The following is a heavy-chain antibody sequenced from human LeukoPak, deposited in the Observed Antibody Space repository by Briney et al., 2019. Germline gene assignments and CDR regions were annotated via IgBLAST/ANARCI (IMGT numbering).Heavy chain of an antibody. D-gene: IGHD1-14*01. J-gene: IGHJ3*02. V-gene: IGHV3-15*05. Sequence: PGGSLRLSCEGSGITFSTAWMSWVRQAPGKGLEWVGRIRSKTEGGTGDYAAPVKGRFTISRDNSKNTLFLQMSSLRAEDTAVYFCIKGGSRTRDFDAFDIWGQGTMVTVSS. CDR3: IKGGSRTRDFDAFDI. CDR1: GITFSTAW. CDR2: IRSKTEGGTG.